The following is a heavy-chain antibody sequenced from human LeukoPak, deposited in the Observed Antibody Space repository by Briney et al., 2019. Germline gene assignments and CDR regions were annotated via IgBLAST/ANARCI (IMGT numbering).Heavy chain of an antibody. Sequence: ASVKVSCKASGYTFTSYGISWVRQAPGQGLEWMGWISAYNGNTNYAQKLQGRVTMTTDTSTSTAYMELRSLRSDDTAVYFCARDEGFFSYCSGGSCYDSYYGMDVWGKGTTVTVSS. CDR1: GYTFTSYG. D-gene: IGHD2-15*01. CDR3: ARDEGFFSYCSGGSCYDSYYGMDV. V-gene: IGHV1-18*04. J-gene: IGHJ6*04. CDR2: ISAYNGNT.